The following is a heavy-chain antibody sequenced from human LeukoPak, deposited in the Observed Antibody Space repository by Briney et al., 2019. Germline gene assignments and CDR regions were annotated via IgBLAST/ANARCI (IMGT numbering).Heavy chain of an antibody. J-gene: IGHJ4*02. CDR2: ITGDGGGT. Sequence: PGGSLRLSCAASGFTFRSYVMSWVRQVPGKGLEWVSPITGDGGGTNHADSVKGRFTISRDNSKNTLYLQMNSLRAEDTAVYYCAKETSSGNFVTIDCWGQGTLVTVSS. D-gene: IGHD1-26*01. CDR3: AKETSSGNFVTIDC. CDR1: GFTFRSYV. V-gene: IGHV3-23*01.